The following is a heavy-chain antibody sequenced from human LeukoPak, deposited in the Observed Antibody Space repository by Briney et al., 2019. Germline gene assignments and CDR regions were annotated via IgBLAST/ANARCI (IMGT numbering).Heavy chain of an antibody. D-gene: IGHD6-13*01. CDR1: GFTFSSYA. Sequence: GGSLRLSCAASGFTFSSYAMHWVRQAPGKGLEWVAVILYDGSNKYYADSVKGRFTISRDNSKNTLFLQMNSLRPEDTAVYYCARDSHSSSWGDYHYFYYMDVWGKGTTVTVSS. CDR2: ILYDGSNK. CDR3: ARDSHSSSWGDYHYFYYMDV. V-gene: IGHV3-30*04. J-gene: IGHJ6*03.